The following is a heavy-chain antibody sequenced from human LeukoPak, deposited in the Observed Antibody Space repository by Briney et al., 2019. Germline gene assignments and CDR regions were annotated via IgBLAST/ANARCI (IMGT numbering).Heavy chain of an antibody. CDR1: GFIFGDYA. J-gene: IGHJ4*02. CDR2: IRGRASGGTT. Sequence: GGSLRLSCTASGFIFGDYAMSWVRQAPGKGLEWVGFIRGRASGGTTEYAASVKGRFTISRDDSKSIAYLQMNSLKTEDTAVYYCTRGRRDRPLDFLGQGTLVTVSS. V-gene: IGHV3-49*04. CDR3: TRGRRDRPLDF.